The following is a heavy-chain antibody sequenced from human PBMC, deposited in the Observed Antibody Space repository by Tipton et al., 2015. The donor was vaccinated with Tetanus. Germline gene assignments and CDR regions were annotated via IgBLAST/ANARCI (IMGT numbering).Heavy chain of an antibody. CDR1: GYTFDTYG. J-gene: IGHJ6*02. CDR2: MSGRNGKT. Sequence: QLVQSGGEVTKPGASVKVSCKASGYTFDTYGISWLRQAPGQGLEWMGTMSGRNGKTDYAQRLQGRVNMTTDTSTSTAYMELRSLRSDDTAVYYCAREAPKTSAYYSGLDVWGQGTTVTVSS. CDR3: AREAPKTSAYYSGLDV. V-gene: IGHV1-18*01.